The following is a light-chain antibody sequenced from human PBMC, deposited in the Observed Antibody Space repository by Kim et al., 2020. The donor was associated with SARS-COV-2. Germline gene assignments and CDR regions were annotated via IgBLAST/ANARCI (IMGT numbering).Light chain of an antibody. CDR2: SNN. CDR1: SSGIGSNT. Sequence: GQSVTISCSGSSSGIGSNTLLWYSQLPGTAPNLLIYSNNLRPSGVPDRVSASKSGTSASLAISGLQSEDDADYYCAAWDNSLHGPVFGGGTQLTVL. J-gene: IGLJ3*02. CDR3: AAWDNSLHGPV. V-gene: IGLV1-44*01.